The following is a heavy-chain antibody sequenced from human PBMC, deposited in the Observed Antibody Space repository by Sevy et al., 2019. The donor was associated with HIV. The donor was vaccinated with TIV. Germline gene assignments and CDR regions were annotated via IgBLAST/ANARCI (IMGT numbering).Heavy chain of an antibody. CDR1: GGTFSSYA. V-gene: IGHV1-69*13. Sequence: ASVKVSCKASGGTFSSYAISWVRQAPGQGLEWMGGIIPIFGTANYAQKFQGRVTITADESTSTAYMELSSLRSEDTAVYYCARVRGGVVPAAMSRSYYYYGMDVWGQGTTVTVSS. CDR3: ARVRGGVVPAAMSRSYYYYGMDV. CDR2: IIPIFGTA. D-gene: IGHD2-2*01. J-gene: IGHJ6*02.